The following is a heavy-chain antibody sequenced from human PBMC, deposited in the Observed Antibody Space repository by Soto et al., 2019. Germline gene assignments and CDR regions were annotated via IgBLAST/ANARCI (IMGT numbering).Heavy chain of an antibody. CDR3: ASGTIVARQHLDY. Sequence: QVQRVESGGGVVQPGKSLRLSCAASGFTFSSYAMHWARQAPGKGLEWGTAISIRGGDEYYAESVRGRFTISRDDSKNTLYLQMDSLRVEDTAVYYCASGTIVARQHLDYWGQGTLVTVSS. D-gene: IGHD6-6*01. CDR2: ISIRGGDE. V-gene: IGHV3-30*03. J-gene: IGHJ4*02. CDR1: GFTFSSYA.